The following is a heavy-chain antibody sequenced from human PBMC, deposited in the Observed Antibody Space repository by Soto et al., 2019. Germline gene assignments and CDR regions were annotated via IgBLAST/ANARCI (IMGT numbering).Heavy chain of an antibody. CDR2: LVPIFLTA. CDR1: GDNFNNYA. J-gene: IGHJ4*02. Sequence: QVQLVQSGTEVKKPGSSVKVSCQASGDNFNNYAINWVRQAPGQGLEWMGGLVPIFLTANYAQKFQGRVTITADRSTSTAYMELSSLISEDTAVHYCTRGLGYSASWGQGTLVTVSS. V-gene: IGHV1-69*06. CDR3: TRGLGYSAS. D-gene: IGHD7-27*01.